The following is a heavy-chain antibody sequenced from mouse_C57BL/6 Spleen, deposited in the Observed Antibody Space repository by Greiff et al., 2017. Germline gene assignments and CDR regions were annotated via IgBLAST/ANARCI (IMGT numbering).Heavy chain of an antibody. CDR3: ARLSGTGPLFDS. J-gene: IGHJ2*01. CDR1: GYTFTSYW. V-gene: IGHV1-69*01. CDR2: IDPSDSYT. D-gene: IGHD3-3*01. Sequence: QVQLQQPGAELVMPGASVKLSCKASGYTFTSYWMHWVKQRPGQGLEWIGEIDPSDSYTNYNQKFKGKSTLTVDKSSSTAYMQLSSLTSEDSAVYYCARLSGTGPLFDSWGEGTTLTLSS.